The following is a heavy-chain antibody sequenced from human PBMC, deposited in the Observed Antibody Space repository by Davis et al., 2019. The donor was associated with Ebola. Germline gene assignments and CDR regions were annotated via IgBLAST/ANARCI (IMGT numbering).Heavy chain of an antibody. V-gene: IGHV4-61*05. D-gene: IGHD3-3*01. Sequence: SETLSLTCTVSGGSISSSSYYWGWIRQPPGKGLEWIGYIYYSGSTNYNPSLKSRVTISVDTTKNQFSLKLNSVTAADTAVYYCARAPSLTTYDFWSAHRGGYFDYWGQGTLVTVSS. CDR2: IYYSGST. J-gene: IGHJ4*02. CDR1: GGSISSSSYY. CDR3: ARAPSLTTYDFWSAHRGGYFDY.